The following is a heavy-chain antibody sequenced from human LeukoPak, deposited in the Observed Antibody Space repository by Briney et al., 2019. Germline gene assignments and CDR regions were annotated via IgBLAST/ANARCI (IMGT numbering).Heavy chain of an antibody. CDR2: FHTSGST. CDR3: ARGYSSSSGYNWFDP. V-gene: IGHV4-4*07. J-gene: IGHJ5*02. Sequence: SETLSLTCTVSGGSISSYYWSWIRQPAGKGLEWIGRFHTSGSTNYNRSLKSRVTMSVDTSKNQFSLRLTSVTAADTAVNYCARGYSSSSGYNWFDPWGQGTLVTVSS. D-gene: IGHD6-6*01. CDR1: GGSISSYY.